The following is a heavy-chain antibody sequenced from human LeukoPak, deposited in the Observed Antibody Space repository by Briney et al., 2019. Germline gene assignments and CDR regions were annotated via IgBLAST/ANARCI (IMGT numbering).Heavy chain of an antibody. V-gene: IGHV4-31*03. D-gene: IGHD3-10*01. CDR2: IYYSGST. CDR1: GGSISSGGYY. J-gene: IGHJ4*02. Sequence: SQTLSLTCTVSGGSISSGGYYWSWIRQHPGKGLEWIGYIYYSGSTYYNSSLKSRVTISVDTSKNQFSLKLSSVTAADTAVYYCARAPMVRGVITGYYFDYWGQGTLVTVSS. CDR3: ARAPMVRGVITGYYFDY.